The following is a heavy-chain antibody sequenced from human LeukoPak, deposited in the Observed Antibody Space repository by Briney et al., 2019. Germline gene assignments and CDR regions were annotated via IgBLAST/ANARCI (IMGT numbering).Heavy chain of an antibody. Sequence: GGSLRLSCAASGFTFSSYGMSWVRQAPGKGLEWVSAISGSGGSTYYADSVKGRFTISRDNSKNTLYLQMNSLRAEDTAVYYCAKDLGITMIVVAPEGDYWGQGTLVTVSS. D-gene: IGHD3-22*01. CDR2: ISGSGGST. V-gene: IGHV3-23*01. J-gene: IGHJ4*02. CDR1: GFTFSSYG. CDR3: AKDLGITMIVVAPEGDY.